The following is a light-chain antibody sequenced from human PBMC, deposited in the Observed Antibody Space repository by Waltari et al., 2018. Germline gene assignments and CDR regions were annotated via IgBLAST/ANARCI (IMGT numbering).Light chain of an antibody. CDR3: SSYAGSDNPNVV. V-gene: IGLV2-8*01. Sequence: QSAMTQPPSASGSPGQSVTISCTGTSSAVGGYNYVSWYQQHPGKAPKGMIFEVSKRPSGVPDRFSGSKSGNTASLTVSGLQAEDEADYFCSSYAGSDNPNVVFGGGTKLIVL. CDR2: EVS. CDR1: SSAVGGYNY. J-gene: IGLJ2*01.